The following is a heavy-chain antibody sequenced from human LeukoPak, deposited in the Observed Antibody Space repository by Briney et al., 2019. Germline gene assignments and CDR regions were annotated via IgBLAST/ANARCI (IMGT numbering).Heavy chain of an antibody. Sequence: GGSLRLSCAASGVTFSAFFMNWVCQPPTKGLEWVAHINENGTENNYVDSVKGRFTISRDNAMNSLYLQMNSLRVEDTAVYFCVKDVRDLLGPHSWGQGTLVTVSS. D-gene: IGHD1-26*01. J-gene: IGHJ4*02. V-gene: IGHV3-7*01. CDR3: VKDVRDLLGPHS. CDR2: INENGTEN. CDR1: GVTFSAFF.